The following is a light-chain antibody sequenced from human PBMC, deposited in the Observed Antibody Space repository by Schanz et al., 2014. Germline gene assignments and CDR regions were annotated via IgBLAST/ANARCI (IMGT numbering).Light chain of an antibody. CDR2: GAS. V-gene: IGKV3-20*01. CDR3: QQYNSWPRT. J-gene: IGKJ1*01. Sequence: EIVLTQSPGTLSLSPGERATLSCRASQSVSSSYLAWYQQKPGQAPRLLIYGASSRATGIPDRFSGSGSGTEFTLTISSLQSEDFAVYYCQQYNSWPRTFGQGTKVEIK. CDR1: QSVSSSY.